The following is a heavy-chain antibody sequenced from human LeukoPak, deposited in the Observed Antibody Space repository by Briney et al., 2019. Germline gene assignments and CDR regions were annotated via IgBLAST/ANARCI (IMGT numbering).Heavy chain of an antibody. D-gene: IGHD3-22*01. CDR3: AKSSPNYYDSSGSSPFDY. CDR2: ISGSGGST. CDR1: GFTFSSYW. Sequence: GGSLRLSCAASGFTFSSYWMHWVRHAPGKGLEWVSAISGSGGSTYYADSVKGRFTISRDNSKNTLYLQMNSLRAEDTAVYYCAKSSPNYYDSSGSSPFDYWGQGTLVTVSS. J-gene: IGHJ4*02. V-gene: IGHV3-23*01.